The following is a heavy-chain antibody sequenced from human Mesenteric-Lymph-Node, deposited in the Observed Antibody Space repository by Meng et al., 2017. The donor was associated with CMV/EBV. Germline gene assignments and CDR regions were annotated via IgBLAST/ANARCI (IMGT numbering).Heavy chain of an antibody. CDR1: GFTFSSYG. V-gene: IGHV3-30*02. D-gene: IGHD1-20*01. CDR3: AKDPHTWNYYYYYGMDI. CDR2: IRYDGSNK. J-gene: IGHJ6*02. Sequence: GGSLRLSCAASGFTFSSYGMHWVRQAPGKGLEWVAFIRYDGSNKYYADSVKGRFTISRDNSKNTLYLQMNSLRPEDTAVYYCAKDPHTWNYYYYYGMDIWGQGTTVTVSS.